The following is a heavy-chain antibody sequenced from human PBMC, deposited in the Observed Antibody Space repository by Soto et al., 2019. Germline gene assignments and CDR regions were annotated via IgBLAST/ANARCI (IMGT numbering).Heavy chain of an antibody. CDR2: ISFDGGNQ. D-gene: IGHD6-13*01. V-gene: IGHV3-30*18. Sequence: QVQLVESGGGVVQPGRSLRLSCAASGFDFNTYGLHWVRQAPGKGLEWVAAISFDGGNQYYADSVKGRFTISRDKSNSTLYLQMNSLGAEHTATYFCAKDSSVTAAGSGGWFDPWGPGTLVIVSS. J-gene: IGHJ5*02. CDR3: AKDSSVTAAGSGGWFDP. CDR1: GFDFNTYG.